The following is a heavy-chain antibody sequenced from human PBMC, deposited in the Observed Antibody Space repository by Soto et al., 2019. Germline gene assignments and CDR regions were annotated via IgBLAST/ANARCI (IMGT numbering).Heavy chain of an antibody. Sequence: GASLTLACAASASSFSTSWLDGGRQAPEDRVVWGARMNPDGRTISYADSVKVRFSISRDNARNTLYVQMNLVKVENKAVYFFATAGNYRFDDWCLGTLVSDS. J-gene: IGHJ5*01. CDR2: MNPDGRTI. V-gene: IGHV3-74*01. CDR1: ASSFSTSW. D-gene: IGHD2-8*02. CDR3: ATAGNYRFDDWCLGTLVSDS.